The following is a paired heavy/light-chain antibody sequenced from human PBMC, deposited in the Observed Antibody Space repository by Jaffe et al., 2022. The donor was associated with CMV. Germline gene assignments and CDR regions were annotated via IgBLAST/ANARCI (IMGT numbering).Light chain of an antibody. V-gene: IGKV1-39*01. CDR3: QQSYSTPVT. Sequence: DIQMTQSPSSLSASVGDRVTITCRASQSISSYLNWYQQKPGKAPKLLIYAASSLQSGVPSRFSGSGSGTDFTLTISSLQPEDFATYYCQQSYSTPVTFGQGTKVEIK. J-gene: IGKJ1*01. CDR1: QSISSY. CDR2: AAS.
Heavy chain of an antibody. V-gene: IGHV4-31*03. CDR3: ARVNYYDSSGFLGYYYGMDV. CDR1: GGSISSGGYY. Sequence: QVQLQESGPGLVKPSQTLSLTCTVSGGSISSGGYYWSWIRQHPGKGLEWIGYIYYSGSTYYNPSLKSRVTISVDTSKNQFSLKLSSVTAADTAVYYCARVNYYDSSGFLGYYYGMDVWGQGTTVTVSS. D-gene: IGHD3-22*01. CDR2: IYYSGST. J-gene: IGHJ6*02.